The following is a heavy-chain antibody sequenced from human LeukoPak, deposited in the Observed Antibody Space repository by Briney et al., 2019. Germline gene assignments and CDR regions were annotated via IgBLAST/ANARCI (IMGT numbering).Heavy chain of an antibody. V-gene: IGHV4-34*01. J-gene: IGHJ6*03. D-gene: IGHD3-3*01. CDR2: INHSGST. CDR1: GGSFSGYY. CDR3: ARGPVTIFGVVINLYYYYYMDV. Sequence: PSETLSLTCAVYGGSFSGYYWSWIRQPPGKGLERIGEINHSGSTNYNPSLKSRVTISVDTSKNQFSLKLSSVTAADTAVYYCARGPVTIFGVVINLYYYYYMDVWGKGTTVTVSS.